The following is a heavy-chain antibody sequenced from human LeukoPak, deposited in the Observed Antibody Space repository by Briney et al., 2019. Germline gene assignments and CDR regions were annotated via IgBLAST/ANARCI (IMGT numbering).Heavy chain of an antibody. Sequence: SQTLSLTCTVSGGSISSGGYYWSWIRQHPGKGLEWIVYIYYSGSTYYNPSLKSRVTISVDTSKNQFSLKLSSVTAADTAVYYCARAGAVAMVRGVNDYWGQGTLVTVSS. V-gene: IGHV4-31*03. CDR1: GGSISSGGYY. D-gene: IGHD3-10*01. J-gene: IGHJ4*02. CDR3: ARAGAVAMVRGVNDY. CDR2: IYYSGST.